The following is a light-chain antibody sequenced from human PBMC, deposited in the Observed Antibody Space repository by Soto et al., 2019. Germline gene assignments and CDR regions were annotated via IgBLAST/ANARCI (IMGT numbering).Light chain of an antibody. J-gene: IGLJ1*01. Sequence: QSALTQPRSVSGSPGQSVTISCTGTSSDVGAYNYVSWYQQYPTKAPKLMIYDVNKRPSGVPDRFSGSKSGNTASLTISGLQSDDEAEYYCCSYAGSYTWVFGTGTKVTVL. CDR2: DVN. CDR3: CSYAGSYTWV. V-gene: IGLV2-11*01. CDR1: SSDVGAYNY.